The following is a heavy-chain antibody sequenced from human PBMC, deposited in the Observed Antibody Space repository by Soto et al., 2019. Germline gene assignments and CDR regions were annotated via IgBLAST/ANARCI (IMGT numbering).Heavy chain of an antibody. Sequence: EVQLVESGGGLVQPGGSLRLSCAASGFTFSSYSMNWVRQAPGKGLEWVSDISSSSSTIYYADFVKGRLTISRDNAKNSLYLQMNTLTDEDTAVYYCARQGGSLTWFDPWGQGTLVTVSS. J-gene: IGHJ5*02. D-gene: IGHD1-26*01. V-gene: IGHV3-48*02. CDR1: GFTFSSYS. CDR3: ARQGGSLTWFDP. CDR2: ISSSSSTI.